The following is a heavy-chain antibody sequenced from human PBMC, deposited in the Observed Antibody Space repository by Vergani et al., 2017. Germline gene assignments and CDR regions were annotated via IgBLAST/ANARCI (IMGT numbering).Heavy chain of an antibody. V-gene: IGHV4-61*01. CDR3: ARGKGITGTTGWFDP. Sequence: QVQLQESGPGLVKPSETLSLTCTVSGGSVSSGSYYWSWIRQPPGKGLEWIGYIYYSGSTNYNPSLKSRVTISVDTSKNQFSLKLSSVTAADTAVYYCARGKGITGTTGWFDPGGQGTLVTVSS. J-gene: IGHJ5*02. CDR1: GGSVSSGSYY. D-gene: IGHD1-7*01. CDR2: IYYSGST.